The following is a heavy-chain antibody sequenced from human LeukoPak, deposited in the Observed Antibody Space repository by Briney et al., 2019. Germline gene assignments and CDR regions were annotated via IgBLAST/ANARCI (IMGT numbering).Heavy chain of an antibody. CDR3: AKSCNSGNCYYNY. CDR2: ISGSGSST. J-gene: IGHJ4*02. V-gene: IGHV3-23*01. Sequence: GGSLRLSCAAAGFTFRSYAMNWVRQGPGKGLEWVSGISGSGSSTYYADSVKGRFTISRDNSENTLSLQMNSLRADDTAIYYCAKSCNSGNCYYNYWGQGTLVTVSS. D-gene: IGHD2/OR15-2a*01. CDR1: GFTFRSYA.